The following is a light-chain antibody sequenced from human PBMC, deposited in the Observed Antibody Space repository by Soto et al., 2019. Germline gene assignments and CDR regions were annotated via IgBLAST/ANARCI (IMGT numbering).Light chain of an antibody. CDR3: QVWDTSSDHGV. CDR2: DDS. V-gene: IGLV3-21*02. CDR1: NIGSKS. Sequence: SYELTQPPSVSVAPGQTARITCGGNNIGSKSVHWCQQKPGQAPVLVVYDDSDRPSGIPERFSGSNSGNTATLTISRVEAGDEADYYCQVWDTSSDHGVFSGGTQLTVL. J-gene: IGLJ3*02.